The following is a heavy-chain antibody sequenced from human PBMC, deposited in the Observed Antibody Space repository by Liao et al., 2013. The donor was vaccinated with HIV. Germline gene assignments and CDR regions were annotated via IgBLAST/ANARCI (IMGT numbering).Heavy chain of an antibody. J-gene: IGHJ4*02. CDR2: IYYSGST. Sequence: QVQLQESGPGLVKPSETLSLTCTVSGGFISTYYWTWIRQPPGKALEWIGYIYYSGSTKYNPSLKSRVTMSVDTSKTQFSLKLSSVTAADTAVYYCARGRAYDFWSGSVPTFDYWGQGTLVTV. CDR3: ARGRAYDFWSGSVPTFDY. D-gene: IGHD3-3*01. CDR1: GGFISTYY. V-gene: IGHV4-59*01.